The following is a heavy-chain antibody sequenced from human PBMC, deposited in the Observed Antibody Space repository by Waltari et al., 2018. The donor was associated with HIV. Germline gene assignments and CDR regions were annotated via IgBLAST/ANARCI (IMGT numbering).Heavy chain of an antibody. CDR3: AREGGRDCSGGSCYIDY. CDR2: INQGGSES. CDR1: GFTFSSSW. Sequence: DVEVVESGGGLVQPGGSLRLSCAVSGFTFSSSWMSWVRQAPGMGRAWVANINQGGSESYYVDSVEGRFTISRDNGRNLIYLQMNRLRAEDTAMYYCAREGGRDCSGGSCYIDYWGQGTLVAVSS. J-gene: IGHJ4*02. D-gene: IGHD2-15*01. V-gene: IGHV3-7*01.